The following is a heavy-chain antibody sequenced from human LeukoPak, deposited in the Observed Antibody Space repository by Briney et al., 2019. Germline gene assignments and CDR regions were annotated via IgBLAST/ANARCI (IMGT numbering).Heavy chain of an antibody. V-gene: IGHV3-30*03. Sequence: RGSQRLSCAASGFTFSSYGMHWVRQAPGTGPEKGAVISYDGSNKYYASSAKGRFTISRDNSKTTLYLQMNSLRAEDTAVYYCASPSTPTNGLDYWGQGTLVTVSS. CDR1: GFTFSSYG. D-gene: IGHD2-8*01. CDR2: ISYDGSNK. CDR3: ASPSTPTNGLDY. J-gene: IGHJ4*02.